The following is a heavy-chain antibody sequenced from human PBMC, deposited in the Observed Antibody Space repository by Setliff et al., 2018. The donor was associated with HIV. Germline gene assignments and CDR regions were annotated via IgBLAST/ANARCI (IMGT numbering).Heavy chain of an antibody. CDR2: VFHIGST. CDR1: GGSFSGYY. V-gene: IGHV4-34*12. Sequence: LSLTCAVYGGSFSGYYWSCIRQPPGKGLEWIASVFHIGSTYHNPSLKSRVSISIDTSKTQVSLKLRSVTAADTAVYYCARLGIANAPDDYWGQGTLVTVSS. J-gene: IGHJ4*02. CDR3: ARLGIANAPDDY. D-gene: IGHD2-21*01.